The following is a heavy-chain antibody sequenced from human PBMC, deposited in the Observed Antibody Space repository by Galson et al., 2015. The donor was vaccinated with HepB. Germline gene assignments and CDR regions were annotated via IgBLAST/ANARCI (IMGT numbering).Heavy chain of an antibody. J-gene: IGHJ4*02. Sequence: SLRLSCAASGFTFSSYSMNWVRQAPGKGLEWVSSISSSSSYIYYADSVKGRFTISRDNAKNSLYLQMNSLRAEDTAVYYCASSVRRDGYNYGYWGQGTLVTVSS. D-gene: IGHD5-24*01. CDR3: ASSVRRDGYNYGY. CDR1: GFTFSSYS. V-gene: IGHV3-21*01. CDR2: ISSSSSYI.